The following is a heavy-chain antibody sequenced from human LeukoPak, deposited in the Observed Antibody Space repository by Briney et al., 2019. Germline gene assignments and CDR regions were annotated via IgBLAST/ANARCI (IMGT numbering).Heavy chain of an antibody. CDR1: GFTFSSFG. V-gene: IGHV3-30*02. CDR3: AELGITMIGGV. CDR2: INYYGSNK. D-gene: IGHD3-10*02. Sequence: GGSLRLSCAASGFTFSSFGIHWVRQAPGKGLEWVAFINYYGSNKYYADSVRGRFTISRDNAKNSLYLQMNSLRAEDTAVYYCAELGITMIGGVWGKGTTVTISS. J-gene: IGHJ6*04.